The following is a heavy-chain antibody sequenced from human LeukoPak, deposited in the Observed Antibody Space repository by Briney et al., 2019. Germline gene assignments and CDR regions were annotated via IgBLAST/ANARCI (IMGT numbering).Heavy chain of an antibody. CDR3: ARVYSAERDWDGAFDI. J-gene: IGHJ3*02. Sequence: ASVKVSCKASGGTFSSYAISWVRQAPGQGLEWMGRIIPILGIANYAQKFQGRVTITADKSTSTAYMELSSLRSEDTAVYYCARVYSAERDWDGAFDIWGQGTMVSVSS. CDR2: IIPILGIA. CDR1: GGTFSSYA. V-gene: IGHV1-69*04. D-gene: IGHD2-15*01.